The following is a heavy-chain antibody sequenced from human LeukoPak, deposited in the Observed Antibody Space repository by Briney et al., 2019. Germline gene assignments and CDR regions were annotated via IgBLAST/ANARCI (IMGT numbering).Heavy chain of an antibody. V-gene: IGHV5-51*01. J-gene: IGHJ3*01. CDR1: GYSFTRHW. D-gene: IGHD2-15*01. CDR2: IYPGDSDT. CDR3: ARQRIGGNTAFDV. Sequence: GESLKISCKGFGYSFTRHWIGWVRQMPGKGLEWMGIIYPGDSDTRYSPSFQGQVTISADKSISTAFLQWSSLKASDTAIFYCARQRIGGNTAFDVWCQGTMVIVSS.